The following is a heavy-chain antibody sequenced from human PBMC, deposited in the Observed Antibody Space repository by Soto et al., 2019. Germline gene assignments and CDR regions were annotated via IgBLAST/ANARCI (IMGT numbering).Heavy chain of an antibody. CDR2: ISHDGSKT. CDR1: GFTFSSYG. V-gene: IGHV3-30*03. J-gene: IGHJ4*02. Sequence: GGSLRLSCAASGFTFSSYGIHWVRQAPGKGLERVAVISHDGSKTNYADSVKGRFTISRDNSKDTVYLQMNSLRDEDTAVYYCARTLYGDNVDYWGQGTLVTVSS. D-gene: IGHD4-17*01. CDR3: ARTLYGDNVDY.